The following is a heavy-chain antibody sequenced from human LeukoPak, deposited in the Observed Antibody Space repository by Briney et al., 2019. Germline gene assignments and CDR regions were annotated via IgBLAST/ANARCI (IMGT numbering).Heavy chain of an antibody. CDR3: ARVVDGYNYGEGAFDI. CDR1: DFNFIGNS. D-gene: IGHD5-24*01. V-gene: IGHV3-66*01. Sequence: PGGSLGLSGAALDFNFIGNSWTGFGQAPGRGLEGFQVIYGGGDTYYADSVKGRFTISRDNSKNTLYLQMNSLRAEDTAVYYCARVVDGYNYGEGAFDIWGQGTMVTVSS. J-gene: IGHJ3*02. CDR2: IYGGGDT.